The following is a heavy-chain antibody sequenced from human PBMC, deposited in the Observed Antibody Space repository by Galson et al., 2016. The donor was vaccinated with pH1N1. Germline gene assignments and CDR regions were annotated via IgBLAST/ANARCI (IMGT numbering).Heavy chain of an antibody. CDR2: IYWNDDK. V-gene: IGHV2-5*01. Sequence: PALVKPTQTLTLTCTFSGFSLRTSGVGVGWIRQPPGKVLEWLALIYWNDDKRYSPSLKSRLTITKDTSKNQVVLTMTNMDPVDTATYYCAHSLYGDYVGWFDPWGQGTLVTVSS. CDR3: AHSLYGDYVGWFDP. D-gene: IGHD4-17*01. CDR1: GFSLRTSGVG. J-gene: IGHJ5*02.